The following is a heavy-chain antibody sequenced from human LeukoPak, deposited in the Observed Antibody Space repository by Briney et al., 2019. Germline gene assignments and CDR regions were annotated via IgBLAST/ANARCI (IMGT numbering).Heavy chain of an antibody. CDR3: ARDYLGWFGELSTFDY. CDR1: GFTFSSYS. CDR2: ITSSSSTI. J-gene: IGHJ4*02. Sequence: GGSLRLSCAASGFTFSSYSMNWVRQAPGKGLEWVSYITSSSSTIYYADSVKGRFTISRNNAKNSLYLQMNSLRDGDTAVYYCARDYLGWFGELSTFDYWGQGTQVTVSS. D-gene: IGHD3-10*01. V-gene: IGHV3-48*02.